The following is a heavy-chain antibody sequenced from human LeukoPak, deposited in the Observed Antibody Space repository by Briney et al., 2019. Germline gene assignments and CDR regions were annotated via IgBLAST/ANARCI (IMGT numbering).Heavy chain of an antibody. J-gene: IGHJ4*02. Sequence: GGSLRLSCAASGFTFSSYAMSWVRQAPGKGLEWVSAISDSGGSTYNADSVKGRFTISRDNSKNTLYLQMNSLRAEDTAVYYCAKPHYYGSGSGDYWGQGTLVTVSS. CDR2: ISDSGGST. D-gene: IGHD3-10*01. V-gene: IGHV3-23*01. CDR3: AKPHYYGSGSGDY. CDR1: GFTFSSYA.